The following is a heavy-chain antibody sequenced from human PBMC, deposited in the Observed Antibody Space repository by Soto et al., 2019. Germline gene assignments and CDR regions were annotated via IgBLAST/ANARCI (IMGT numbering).Heavy chain of an antibody. D-gene: IGHD2-21*01. Sequence: GGSLRLSCAASGFTFSSYGMHWVRQAPGKGLEWVAVISYDGSNKYYADSVKGRFTISRDNSKNTLYLQMNSLRAEDTAVYYCAKDGGDSLYYYYYYGMDVWGQGTTVTVSS. J-gene: IGHJ6*02. V-gene: IGHV3-30*18. CDR1: GFTFSSYG. CDR3: AKDGGDSLYYYYYYGMDV. CDR2: ISYDGSNK.